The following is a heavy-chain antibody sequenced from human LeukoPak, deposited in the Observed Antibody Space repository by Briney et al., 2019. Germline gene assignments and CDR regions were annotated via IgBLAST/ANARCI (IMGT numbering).Heavy chain of an antibody. CDR3: AKDRDTAMEIDY. CDR2: IWYDGSNK. Sequence: GRSLRLSCAASGFTFSNYGMHWVRQAPGKGLEWVAVIWYDGSNKYYVDSVKGRFTISRDKSKNTLYLQMNSLRAEDTAMYYCAKDRDTAMEIDYWGQGTLVTVSS. CDR1: GFTFSNYG. J-gene: IGHJ4*02. V-gene: IGHV3-33*03. D-gene: IGHD5-18*01.